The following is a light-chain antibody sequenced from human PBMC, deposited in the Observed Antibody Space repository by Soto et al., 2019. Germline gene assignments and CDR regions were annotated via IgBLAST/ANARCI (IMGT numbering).Light chain of an antibody. CDR2: LNSDGSH. J-gene: IGLJ3*02. CDR3: QTWGTGIGV. CDR1: SGHSSNA. Sequence: QSVLTQSPSASASLGASVKLTCTLTSGHSSNAIAWHQQQPEKGPRYLMKLNSDGSHSKGDGIPDRFSGSSSGAERYLTISCLQSEYEADYYCQTWGTGIGVFGGGTKLTVL. V-gene: IGLV4-69*01.